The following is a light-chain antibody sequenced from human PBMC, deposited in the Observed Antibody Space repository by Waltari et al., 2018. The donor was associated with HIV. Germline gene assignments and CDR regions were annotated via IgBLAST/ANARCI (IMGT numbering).Light chain of an antibody. V-gene: IGLV1-47*01. CDR1: SSNIGSQS. CDR2: KDD. CDR3: ATWDDSLSVVI. Sequence: QSVLTQPPSVSGTLGQRVTMSCSGSSSNIGSQSVYWYQQFPRKVPKLLIFKDDQRPEGVPARFSGLKSGTSASLAVSGLRSEDEADYDCATWDDSLSVVIFGGGTNLTVL. J-gene: IGLJ2*01.